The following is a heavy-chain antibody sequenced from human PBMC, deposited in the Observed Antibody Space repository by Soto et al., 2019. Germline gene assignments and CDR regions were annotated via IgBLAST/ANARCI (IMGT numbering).Heavy chain of an antibody. CDR3: ARGVGYCSGGSCYENWFDP. CDR2: MNPNSGNT. V-gene: IGHV1-8*01. D-gene: IGHD2-15*01. CDR1: GYTFTSYD. Sequence: GASVKVSCKASGYTFTSYDINWVRQATGQGLEWMGWMNPNSGNTGYAQKFQGRVTMTRNTSISTAYMELSSLRSEDTAVYYCARGVGYCSGGSCYENWFDPWGQGTLVTVSS. J-gene: IGHJ5*02.